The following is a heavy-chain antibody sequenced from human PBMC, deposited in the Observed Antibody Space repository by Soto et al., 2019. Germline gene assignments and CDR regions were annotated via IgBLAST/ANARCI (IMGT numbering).Heavy chain of an antibody. D-gene: IGHD3-22*01. CDR1: GFIFSSYA. CDR2: ISGSDGST. CDR3: AKDGVAHIPLYTSGSSYDH. J-gene: IGHJ4*02. V-gene: IGHV3-23*01. Sequence: PGGSLRLSCAASGFIFSSYAMSWVRQAPGKGLEWVSAISGSDGSTYYADSVKGRFTISRDNSRNTLYLQMNSLRAEDTAVYYCAKDGVAHIPLYTSGSSYDHWGQGTLVTVS.